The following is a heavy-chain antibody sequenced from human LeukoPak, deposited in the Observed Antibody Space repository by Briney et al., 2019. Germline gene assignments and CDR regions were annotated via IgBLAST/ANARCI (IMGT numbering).Heavy chain of an antibody. CDR1: GGTFSSYA. Sequence: SVKVSCKASGGTFSSYAISWVRQASGQGLEWMGRIIPILGIANYAQKFQGRVTITADKSTSTAYMELSSLRSEDTAVYYCATHPPPGIAVAGIGDDYWSQGTLVTVSS. V-gene: IGHV1-69*04. CDR2: IIPILGIA. CDR3: ATHPPPGIAVAGIGDDY. J-gene: IGHJ4*02. D-gene: IGHD6-19*01.